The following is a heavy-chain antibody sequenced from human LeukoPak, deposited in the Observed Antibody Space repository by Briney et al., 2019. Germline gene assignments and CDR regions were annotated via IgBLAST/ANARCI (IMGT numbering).Heavy chain of an antibody. V-gene: IGHV3-7*03. CDR2: IKQDGSEK. Sequence: GGSLRLSCAASGFTFSSYWMSWVRQAPGKGLEWVANIKQDGSEKYYVDSVKGRFTISRDNSKNTLYLQMNSLRAEDTAVYYCAKVGRVVPAAPRDYYYGMDVWGQGTTVTVSS. CDR3: AKVGRVVPAAPRDYYYGMDV. J-gene: IGHJ6*02. CDR1: GFTFSSYW. D-gene: IGHD2-2*01.